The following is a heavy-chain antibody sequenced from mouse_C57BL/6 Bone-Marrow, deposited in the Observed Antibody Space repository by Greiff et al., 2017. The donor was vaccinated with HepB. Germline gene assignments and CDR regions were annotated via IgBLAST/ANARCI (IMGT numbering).Heavy chain of an antibody. Sequence: EVQVVESGGDLVKPGGSLKLSCAASGFTFSSYGMSWVRQTPDKRLEWVATISSGGSYTYYPDSVKGRFTISRDNAKNTLYLQMSSLKSEGTAMYYCARGGYYPWYFDVWGTGTTVTVSS. J-gene: IGHJ1*03. D-gene: IGHD2-3*01. CDR2: ISSGGSYT. CDR3: ARGGYYPWYFDV. CDR1: GFTFSSYG. V-gene: IGHV5-6*01.